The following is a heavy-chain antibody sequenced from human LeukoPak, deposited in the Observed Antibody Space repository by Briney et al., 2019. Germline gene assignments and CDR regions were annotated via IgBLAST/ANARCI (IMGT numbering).Heavy chain of an antibody. CDR3: AREPTYTSSWYTTCDY. CDR1: GFTFSSYG. Sequence: GGTLRLSCAASGFTFSSYGMSWVRQAPGKGLEWVSAISGSGGSTYYADSVKGRFTISRDNSKNTLYLQMNSLRAEDTAVYYYAREPTYTSSWYTTCDYWGQGTLVSVSS. D-gene: IGHD6-13*01. J-gene: IGHJ4*02. CDR2: ISGSGGST. V-gene: IGHV3-23*01.